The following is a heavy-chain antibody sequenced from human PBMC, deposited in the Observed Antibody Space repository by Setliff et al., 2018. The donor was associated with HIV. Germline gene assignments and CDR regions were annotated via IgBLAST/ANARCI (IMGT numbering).Heavy chain of an antibody. CDR1: GGSINRHF. V-gene: IGHV4-59*11. J-gene: IGHJ4*02. CDR2: IDYSGNT. CDR3: ARRRPADSSTGEDSWTGTFDL. D-gene: IGHD3-3*01. Sequence: PSETLSLTCTVSGGSINRHFWGWIRQPPGKGLEWIGYIDYSGNTNYHHYLSFRVIMSVATSRNQFSLRLTSVTAADTAVYYCARRRPADSSTGEDSWTGTFDLWGLGTLVTVSS.